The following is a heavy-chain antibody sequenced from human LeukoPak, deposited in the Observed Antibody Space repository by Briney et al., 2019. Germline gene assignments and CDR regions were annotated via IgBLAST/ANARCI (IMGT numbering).Heavy chain of an antibody. CDR1: GFSFSKHG. V-gene: IGHV3-21*04. Sequence: GGSLRLSCEASGFSFSKHGLNWVRQAPGKGLEWVASISSSGKYIYYAESLKGRFTISRDNAKNIVTLQMNSLRAEDTALYYCAKDGEVRRVIYYYYGMDVWGQGTTVTVSS. CDR3: AKDGEVRRVIYYYYGMDV. CDR2: ISSSGKYI. D-gene: IGHD3-10*01. J-gene: IGHJ6*02.